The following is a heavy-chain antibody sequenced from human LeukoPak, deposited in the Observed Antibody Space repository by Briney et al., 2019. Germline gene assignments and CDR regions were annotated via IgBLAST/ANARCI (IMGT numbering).Heavy chain of an antibody. D-gene: IGHD2-2*01. CDR2: IYYSGST. J-gene: IGHJ6*02. V-gene: IGHV4-59*01. Sequence: SETLSLTCTVSGVSISSYYWSWIRQPPGKGLEWIGYIYYSGSTNYNPSLKSRVTISVDTSKNQFSLKLSSVTAADTAVYYCARGLVVPAAMPELDYYYYGMDVWGQGTTVTVSS. CDR1: GVSISSYY. CDR3: ARGLVVPAAMPELDYYYYGMDV.